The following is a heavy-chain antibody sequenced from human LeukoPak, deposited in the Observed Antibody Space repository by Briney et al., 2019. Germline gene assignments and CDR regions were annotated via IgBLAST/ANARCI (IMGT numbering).Heavy chain of an antibody. CDR2: ISAYNGNT. Sequence: ASVKVSCKASGGTFSSYAISWVRQAPGQGLEWMGWISAYNGNTNYAQKLQGRVTMTTDTSTSTAYMELRSLRSDDTAVYYCARDYDILTGYFPPWGQGTLVTVSS. J-gene: IGHJ5*02. CDR3: ARDYDILTGYFPP. V-gene: IGHV1-18*01. D-gene: IGHD3-9*01. CDR1: GGTFSSYA.